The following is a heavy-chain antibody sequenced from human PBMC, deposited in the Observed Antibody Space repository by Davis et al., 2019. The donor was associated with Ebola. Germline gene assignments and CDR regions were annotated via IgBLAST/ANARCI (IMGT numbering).Heavy chain of an antibody. V-gene: IGHV3-20*04. CDR3: ARGRGRYCSGGSCYSGNFDY. D-gene: IGHD2-15*01. CDR1: GFTFDDYG. CDR2: INWNGGST. Sequence: PGGSLRLSCAASGFTFDDYGMSWVRQAPGKGLEWVSGINWNGGSTGYADSVKGRFTISRDNSKNTLYLQMNSLRAEDTAVYYCARGRGRYCSGGSCYSGNFDYWGQGTLVTVSS. J-gene: IGHJ4*02.